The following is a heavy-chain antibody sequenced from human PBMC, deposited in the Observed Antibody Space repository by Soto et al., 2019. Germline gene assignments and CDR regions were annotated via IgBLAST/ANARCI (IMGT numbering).Heavy chain of an antibody. Sequence: SETLSLTCTVSGGSISSDYYYWSWIRQPPGKGLEWIGYIYYSGRTAYNPSLKSRIIISIETSKNQFSLSLNSLNAADTAVYYCAGELSNSPEYFDFWGLGTLVNVSS. CDR2: IYYSGRT. J-gene: IGHJ4*02. D-gene: IGHD6-6*01. CDR1: GGSISSDYYY. V-gene: IGHV4-30-4*01. CDR3: AGELSNSPEYFDF.